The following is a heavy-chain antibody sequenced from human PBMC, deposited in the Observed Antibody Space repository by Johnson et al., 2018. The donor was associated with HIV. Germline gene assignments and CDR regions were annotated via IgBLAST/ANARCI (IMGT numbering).Heavy chain of an antibody. CDR1: GFTVSSNY. V-gene: IGHV3-66*02. CDR2: IYSGGSK. J-gene: IGHJ3*02. CDR3: AKAGAVAGPGIDAFDI. Sequence: VQLVESGGGLVQPGRSLKLSCAASGFTVSSNYMSWVRQAPGMGLEWVSVIYSGGSKYYADSVKGRFTISRDNSKNTLYLQMTSLRAEDTAVYYCAKAGAVAGPGIDAFDIWGQGTMVTVSS. D-gene: IGHD6-19*01.